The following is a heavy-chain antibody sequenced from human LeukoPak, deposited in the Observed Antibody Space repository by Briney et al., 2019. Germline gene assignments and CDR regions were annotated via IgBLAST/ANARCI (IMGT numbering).Heavy chain of an antibody. CDR2: IYYSGST. Sequence: PSETLSLTCTVSGGSISSSTYYWGWIRQPPGKGLEWIGNIYYSGSTYYNPSLKSRVTISVDTSKNQFSLKLSSVTAADTAVHYCARGAMATDYWGQGTLVTVSS. J-gene: IGHJ4*02. CDR3: ARGAMATDY. D-gene: IGHD5-24*01. CDR1: GGSISSSTYY. V-gene: IGHV4-39*01.